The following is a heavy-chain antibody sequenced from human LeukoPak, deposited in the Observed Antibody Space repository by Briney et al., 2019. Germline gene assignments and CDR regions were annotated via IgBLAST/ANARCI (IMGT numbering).Heavy chain of an antibody. Sequence: GGSLRLSCAASGFTFSSYAMHWVRQAPGKGLEWVAVISYDGSNKYHADSVKGRFTISRDNSKNTLYLQMNSLRAEDTAVYYCARVPYYYDSSGYSFQHWGQGTLVTVSS. D-gene: IGHD3-22*01. V-gene: IGHV3-30*04. J-gene: IGHJ1*01. CDR1: GFTFSSYA. CDR2: ISYDGSNK. CDR3: ARVPYYYDSSGYSFQH.